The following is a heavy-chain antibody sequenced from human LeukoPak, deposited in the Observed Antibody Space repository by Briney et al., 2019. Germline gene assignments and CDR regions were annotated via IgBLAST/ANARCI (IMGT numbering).Heavy chain of an antibody. D-gene: IGHD5-12*01. CDR2: IKSKTDGGTT. Sequence: GGSLRLSCAAPGFTFSNAWMSWVRQAPGKGLEWVGRIKSKTDGGTTDYAAPVKGRFTISRDDSKNTLYLQMNSLKTEDTAVYYCTTEGLVATSFDYWGQGTLVTVSS. CDR1: GFTFSNAW. CDR3: TTEGLVATSFDY. V-gene: IGHV3-15*01. J-gene: IGHJ4*02.